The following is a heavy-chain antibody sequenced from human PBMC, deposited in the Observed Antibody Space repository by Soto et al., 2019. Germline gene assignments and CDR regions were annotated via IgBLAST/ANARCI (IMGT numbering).Heavy chain of an antibody. CDR2: IKHSGSS. D-gene: IGHD6-19*01. J-gene: IGHJ3*02. Sequence: KTSETLSLTCSVYGGSFSHYYWNWIRQSPGKGLEWIGKIKHSGSSNYNPSLRSRVSISVDMSKNQFSLRLTSVTAADTAVYYCARGGSSDWQVALDIWGQGTMVTVSS. V-gene: IGHV4-34*01. CDR3: ARGGSSDWQVALDI. CDR1: GGSFSHYY.